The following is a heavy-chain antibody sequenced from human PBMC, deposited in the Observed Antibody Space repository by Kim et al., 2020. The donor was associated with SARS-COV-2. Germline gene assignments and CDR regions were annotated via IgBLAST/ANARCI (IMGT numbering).Heavy chain of an antibody. V-gene: IGHV3-11*06. CDR3: ARDHTYDFWSGYSSDAFDI. J-gene: IGHJ3*02. Sequence: RITISRDNAKNSLYLQMNSLRAEDTAVYYCARDHTYDFWSGYSSDAFDIWGQGTMVTVSS. D-gene: IGHD3-3*01.